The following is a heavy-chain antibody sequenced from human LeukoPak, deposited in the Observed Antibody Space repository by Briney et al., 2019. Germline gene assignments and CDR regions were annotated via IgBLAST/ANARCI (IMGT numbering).Heavy chain of an antibody. CDR2: ISTDGYTT. Sequence: GGSLRLSCAASGLAFSAYKMHWVRQASRKGLVWVSRISTDGYTTDYADFVQGRFTASRDNTKNTWSLEMNSLRAEDTAVYYCVVGGSPGYWGQGTLVTVSS. V-gene: IGHV3-74*01. CDR3: VVGGSPGY. CDR1: GLAFSAYK. D-gene: IGHD2-15*01. J-gene: IGHJ4*02.